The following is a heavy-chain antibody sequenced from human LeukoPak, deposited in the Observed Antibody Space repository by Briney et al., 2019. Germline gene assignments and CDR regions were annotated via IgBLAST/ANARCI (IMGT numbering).Heavy chain of an antibody. CDR3: ARPGAAGGFGH. CDR2: MKPNSGNT. V-gene: IGHV1-8*02. CDR1: GYSFSSYD. Sequence: GASVKVSCKASGYSFSSYDINWVRQAPGQGLEWMGLMKPNSGNTDSAQRFQGRVTMTTDTSINTAYMELSSLTFEDTAVYYCARPGAAGGFGHWGQGTLVTVSS. D-gene: IGHD6-13*01. J-gene: IGHJ4*01.